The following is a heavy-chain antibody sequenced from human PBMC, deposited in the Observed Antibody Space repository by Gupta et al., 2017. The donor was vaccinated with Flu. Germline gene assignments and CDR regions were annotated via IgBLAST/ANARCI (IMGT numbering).Heavy chain of an antibody. D-gene: IGHD5-18*01. V-gene: IGHV3-66*02. CDR3: ASVDTAMAISY. CDR1: GFTVSSNY. CDR2: IYSGGST. Sequence: EVQLVESGGGLVQPGGSLRLSCAASGFTVSSNYMSWVRQAPGKGLEWVSVIYSGGSTYYADSVKGRFTISRDNSKNTLYLQMNSLRAEDTAVYYCASVDTAMAISYWGQGTLVTVSS. J-gene: IGHJ4*02.